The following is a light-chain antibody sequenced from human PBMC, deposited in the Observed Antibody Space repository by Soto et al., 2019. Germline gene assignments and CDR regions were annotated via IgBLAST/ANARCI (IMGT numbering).Light chain of an antibody. V-gene: IGLV2-14*01. CDR1: SSDVGGYNY. J-gene: IGLJ1*01. Sequence: QSVLTQPASVSGSPGQSITISCTGTSSDVGGYNYVSWYQQHPGKVPKLMIYEVSNRPSGVSNRFSGSKSGTTASLTISGLQAEDEADYYCSSYTSSSTPYVFGTGTQLTVL. CDR2: EVS. CDR3: SSYTSSSTPYV.